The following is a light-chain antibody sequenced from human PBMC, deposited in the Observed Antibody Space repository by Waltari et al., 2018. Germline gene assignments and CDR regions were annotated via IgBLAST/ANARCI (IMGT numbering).Light chain of an antibody. CDR2: STN. V-gene: IGLV8-61*01. CDR1: SGSVSTNYY. J-gene: IGLJ3*02. CDR3: VLYMGSGIWV. Sequence: QTVVTQEPSFSVSPGGTVTLTCGLSSGSVSTNYYPSWYQQTPGQAPRTLTYSTNTRSSGVPDRFSGSILGNKAALTITGAQADDESYYYCVLYMGSGIWVFGGGTKLTVL.